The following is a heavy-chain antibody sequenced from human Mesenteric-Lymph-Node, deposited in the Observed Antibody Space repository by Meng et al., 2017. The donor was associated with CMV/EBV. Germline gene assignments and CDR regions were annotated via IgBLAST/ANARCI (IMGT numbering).Heavy chain of an antibody. V-gene: IGHV3-21*01. CDR3: AKGGGYCSSTSCYTHGMDV. CDR2: ISGSSSYI. CDR1: GFTFSSYS. J-gene: IGHJ6*02. Sequence: GGSLRLSCAASGFTFSSYSMNRVRQAPGTGLEWVSSISGSSSYIYYADSLKGRFTISRDNAKNSLYLQMNSLRAEDTAVYYCAKGGGYCSSTSCYTHGMDVWGQGTTVTVSS. D-gene: IGHD2-2*02.